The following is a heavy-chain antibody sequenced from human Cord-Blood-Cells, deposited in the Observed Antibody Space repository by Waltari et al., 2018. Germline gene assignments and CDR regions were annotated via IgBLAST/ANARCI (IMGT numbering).Heavy chain of an antibody. CDR2: INHSGST. V-gene: IGHV4-34*01. CDR1: GGSFSGYY. D-gene: IGHD3-10*01. Sequence: QVQLQQWGAGLLKPSETLSLTCAVYGGSFSGYYWSWIRQPPGKGLEWIGEINHSGSTNYYPSLKSRVTISVDTSKNQFSLKLSSVTAADTAVYYCARGGEDNWFDPWGQGTLVTVSS. J-gene: IGHJ5*02. CDR3: ARGGEDNWFDP.